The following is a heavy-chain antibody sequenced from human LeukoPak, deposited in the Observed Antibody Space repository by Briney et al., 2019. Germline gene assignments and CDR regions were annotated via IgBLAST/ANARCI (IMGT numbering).Heavy chain of an antibody. D-gene: IGHD6-13*01. J-gene: IGHJ4*02. CDR1: GFTFTTHG. Sequence: QPGGSLRLSCAASGFTFTTHGMNWVRQAPGKGLEWVSAISGSGGSTYYADSVKGRFTISRDNSKNTLYLQMNSLRAEDTAVYYCAKLIAAAGTDYWGQRTLVTVSS. CDR3: AKLIAAAGTDY. CDR2: ISGSGGST. V-gene: IGHV3-23*01.